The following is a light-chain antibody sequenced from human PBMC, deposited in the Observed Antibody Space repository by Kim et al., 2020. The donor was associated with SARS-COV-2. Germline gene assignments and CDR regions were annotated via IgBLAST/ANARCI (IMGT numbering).Light chain of an antibody. V-gene: IGLV1-47*01. CDR3: AAWDDSLSGL. J-gene: IGLJ3*02. CDR2: RNN. Sequence: PGQRVAITCSGSSSNIGSNYVYWYQQLPGTAPKLLIYRNNQRPSGVPDRFSGSTSGTSAFLAISGLRSEDEADYYCAAWDDSLSGLFGGGTQLTVL. CDR1: SSNIGSNY.